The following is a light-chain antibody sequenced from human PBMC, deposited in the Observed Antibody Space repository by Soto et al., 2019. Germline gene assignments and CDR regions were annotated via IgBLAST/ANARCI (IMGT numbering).Light chain of an antibody. CDR1: QSVSSK. Sequence: EIVMTQSPATLSVSPGERATLSCRASQSVSSKLAWYQQKPGQAPRVLIYGASTRATGIPARFSGSGSGTEFTLTISSRQSEDFAVYYCQHYNDWPPTWTFGQGTRVEIQ. CDR2: GAS. CDR3: QHYNDWPPTWT. J-gene: IGKJ1*01. V-gene: IGKV3-15*01.